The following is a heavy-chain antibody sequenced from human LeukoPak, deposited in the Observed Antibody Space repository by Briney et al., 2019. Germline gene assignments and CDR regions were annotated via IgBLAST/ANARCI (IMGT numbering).Heavy chain of an antibody. CDR3: VRNFDY. Sequence: SETLSLTCAVYGESFSGFYWSWIRQPPGKGLEWIGDIDHRGSTNYNPSLKSRVTMSVDTSKNQFSLNLSSVTAADTAVYYCVRNFDYWGQGTQVTVSS. CDR1: GESFSGFY. CDR2: IDHRGST. J-gene: IGHJ4*02. V-gene: IGHV4-34*01.